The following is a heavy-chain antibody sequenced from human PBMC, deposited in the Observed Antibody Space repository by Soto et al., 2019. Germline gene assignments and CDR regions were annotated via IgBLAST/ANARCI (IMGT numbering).Heavy chain of an antibody. Sequence: ASVKVSCKASGYTFSNYGITWVRQAPGQGLEWMGWISTYNGNTNYAQKLQGRVAMTTDTSTSIVYMEVTSLRSDDTAVYYCARAWYCGGCSCYFDSWGLGTLVTVSS. J-gene: IGHJ4*02. CDR3: ARAWYCGGCSCYFDS. D-gene: IGHD2-15*01. V-gene: IGHV1-18*01. CDR1: GYTFSNYG. CDR2: ISTYNGNT.